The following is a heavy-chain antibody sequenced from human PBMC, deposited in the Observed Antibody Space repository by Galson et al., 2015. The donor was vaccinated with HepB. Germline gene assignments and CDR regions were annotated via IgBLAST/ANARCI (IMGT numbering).Heavy chain of an antibody. CDR3: GRHEDGGYYFDY. D-gene: IGHD2-15*01. Sequence: ETLSLTCTVSGGSISSSRYYWNWIRQPPGKGLEWIGFIYYSGSTYYNPSLKSRVTISVDTSKNQFSLKLNSVTAADTAVYYCGRHEDGGYYFDYWGQGTLVTVAS. J-gene: IGHJ4*02. V-gene: IGHV4-39*01. CDR1: GGSISSSRYY. CDR2: IYYSGST.